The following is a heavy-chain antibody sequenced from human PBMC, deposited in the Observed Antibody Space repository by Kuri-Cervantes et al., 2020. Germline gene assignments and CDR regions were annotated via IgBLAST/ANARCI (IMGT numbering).Heavy chain of an antibody. CDR1: GFTFSSYG. D-gene: IGHD3-22*01. CDR3: AKGTDYFDTTGSSSTFDS. Sequence: GESLKISCAASGFTFSSYGMHWVRQAPGKGLEWVAIVWYDGSGKYYAGSVKGRFIISRDNSRNTLYLQMNSLRSEDTAVYYCAKGTDYFDTTGSSSTFDSWGQGTLVTVSS. CDR2: VWYDGSGK. J-gene: IGHJ4*02. V-gene: IGHV3-30*02.